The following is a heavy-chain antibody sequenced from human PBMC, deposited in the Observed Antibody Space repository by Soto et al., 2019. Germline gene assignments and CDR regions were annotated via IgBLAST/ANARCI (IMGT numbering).Heavy chain of an antibody. CDR3: AKDSNSGYGKDAFDI. J-gene: IGHJ3*02. V-gene: IGHV3-30*18. Sequence: QVQLVESGGGVVQPGRSLRLSCAASGFTFSSYGMHWVRQAPGKGLEWVAVISYDGSNKYYADSVKGRFTISRDNSKNTLYLQMNSLIAEDTAVYYCAKDSNSGYGKDAFDIWGQGTMVTVSS. CDR1: GFTFSSYG. CDR2: ISYDGSNK. D-gene: IGHD5-12*01.